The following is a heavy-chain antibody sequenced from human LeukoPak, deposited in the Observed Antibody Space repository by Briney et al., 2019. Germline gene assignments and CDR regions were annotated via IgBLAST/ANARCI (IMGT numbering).Heavy chain of an antibody. CDR1: GGSISSSSYY. D-gene: IGHD3-10*01. CDR2: IYYSGST. Sequence: KASETLSLTCTVAGGSISSSSYYWGWIRQPPGKGLEWIGSIYYSGSTYYNPSLKSRVTISVDTSKNQFSLKLSSVTAADTAVYYCARTFMVRGVIITSDFDYWGQGTLVTVPS. J-gene: IGHJ4*02. V-gene: IGHV4-39*01. CDR3: ARTFMVRGVIITSDFDY.